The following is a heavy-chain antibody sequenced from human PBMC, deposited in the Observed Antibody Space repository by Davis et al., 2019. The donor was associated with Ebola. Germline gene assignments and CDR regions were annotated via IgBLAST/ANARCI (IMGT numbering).Heavy chain of an antibody. Sequence: GESLKISCAASGFTFSSYAMHWVRQAPGKGLEWVAVISYDGSNKYYADSVKGRFTISRDNSKNTLYLQMNSLRVEDTAVYYCAKDWGRGGDGDYVYWGQGTLVTVSS. CDR3: AKDWGRGGDGDYVY. D-gene: IGHD4-17*01. CDR1: GFTFSSYA. V-gene: IGHV3-30*04. CDR2: ISYDGSNK. J-gene: IGHJ4*02.